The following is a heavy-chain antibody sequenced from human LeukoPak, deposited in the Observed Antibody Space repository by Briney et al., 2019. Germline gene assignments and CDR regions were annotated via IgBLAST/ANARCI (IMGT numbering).Heavy chain of an antibody. CDR3: ARQARRDGYNEFDY. CDR1: GFTFSSYG. J-gene: IGHJ4*02. Sequence: GGSLRLSCAASGFTFSSYGMHWVRQAPGKGLDGGAVISYDGTNKYYADSVRGRFTISRDNSKNTLYLQMDSLRTEDTAVYYCARQARRDGYNEFDYWGQGTLVTVSS. D-gene: IGHD5-24*01. CDR2: ISYDGTNK. V-gene: IGHV3-30*03.